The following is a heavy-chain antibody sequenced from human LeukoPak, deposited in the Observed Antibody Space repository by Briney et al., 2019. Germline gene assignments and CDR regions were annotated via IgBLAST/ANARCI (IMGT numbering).Heavy chain of an antibody. D-gene: IGHD2-2*03. J-gene: IGHJ3*02. CDR3: ARDPLDISRWANAFDI. CDR1: GFTFVNYG. CDR2: ISYNGIKK. V-gene: IGHV3-30*03. Sequence: GRSLRLSCAASGFTFVNYGFHWVRQAPGKALEWVALISYNGIKKYADSVKGRFTISRDNSKNTLYLQMNGLRPEDTAVYYCARDPLDISRWANAFDIWGQGTMVTVSS.